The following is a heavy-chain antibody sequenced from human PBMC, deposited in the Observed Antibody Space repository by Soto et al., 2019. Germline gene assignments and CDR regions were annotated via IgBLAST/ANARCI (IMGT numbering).Heavy chain of an antibody. CDR1: GGSISSGDYS. CDR3: ARGVTVFGLVSRFWFDP. D-gene: IGHD3-3*01. CDR2: IYNSGIT. Sequence: PSETCPLTCTVSGGSISSGDYSWSWVRQSPGKGLEWIGHIYNSGITYYNPSLKSRVVISIDTSRNQFSLRLNSLTAADRAVYFCARGVTVFGLVSRFWFDPWGQGTVVTLSS. J-gene: IGHJ5*02. V-gene: IGHV4-30-4*01.